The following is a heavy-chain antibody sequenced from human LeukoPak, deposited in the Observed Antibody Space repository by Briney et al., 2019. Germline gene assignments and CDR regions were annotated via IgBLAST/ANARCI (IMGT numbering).Heavy chain of an antibody. V-gene: IGHV3-33*01. D-gene: IGHD3-10*01. CDR1: GFTFSSYG. Sequence: GGSLRLSCAASGFTFSSYGMPWVRQAPGKGLEWVAVIWYDGSNKYYADSVKGRFTISRDNSKNTLYLQMNIWRAEDTAVYYCARGRGVDLIDYWGQGTLVTVSS. CDR2: IWYDGSNK. CDR3: ARGRGVDLIDY. J-gene: IGHJ4*02.